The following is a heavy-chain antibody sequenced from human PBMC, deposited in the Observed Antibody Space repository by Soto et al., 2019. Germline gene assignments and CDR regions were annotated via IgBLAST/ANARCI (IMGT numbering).Heavy chain of an antibody. Sequence: GGSLRLSCAASGFTFSSYAMSWVRQAPGKGLEWVSAISGSGGSTYYADSVKGRFTISRDNSKNTLYLQMNSLRAEDTAVYYCAKSRPRYCSSTSCYYYFDYWGQGTLVTVP. CDR3: AKSRPRYCSSTSCYYYFDY. V-gene: IGHV3-23*01. CDR2: ISGSGGST. CDR1: GFTFSSYA. D-gene: IGHD2-2*01. J-gene: IGHJ4*02.